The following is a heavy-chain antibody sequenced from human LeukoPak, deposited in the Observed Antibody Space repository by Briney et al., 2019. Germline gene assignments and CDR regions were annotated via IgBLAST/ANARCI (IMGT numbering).Heavy chain of an antibody. Sequence: ASVKVSCKASGSTFTSYAMHWVRQAPGQRLEWMGWINAGNGNTKYSQKFQGRVTITRDTSASTAYMELSSLRSEDTAVYYCARVPQGLGYFDYWGQGTLVTVSS. J-gene: IGHJ4*02. CDR3: ARVPQGLGYFDY. CDR1: GSTFTSYA. V-gene: IGHV1-3*01. D-gene: IGHD2-15*01. CDR2: INAGNGNT.